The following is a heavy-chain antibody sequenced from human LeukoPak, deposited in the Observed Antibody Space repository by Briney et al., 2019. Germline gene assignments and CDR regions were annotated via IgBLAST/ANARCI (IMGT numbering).Heavy chain of an antibody. CDR1: GGTFSSYA. CDR3: ARDTGGGYYYYGMDV. J-gene: IGHJ6*02. D-gene: IGHD2-15*01. Sequence: WASVKVSCKASGGTFSSYAISWVRQAPGQGLEWMGRIIPILGIANYAQKFQGRVTITADKSTSTAYMELSSLRSEDTAVYYCARDTGGGYYYYGMDVWGQGTTVTVSS. V-gene: IGHV1-69*04. CDR2: IIPILGIA.